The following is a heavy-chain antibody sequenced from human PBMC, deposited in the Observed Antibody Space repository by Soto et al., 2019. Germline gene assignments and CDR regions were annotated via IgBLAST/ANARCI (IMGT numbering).Heavy chain of an antibody. CDR2: ISAYNGNT. J-gene: IGHJ4*02. V-gene: IGHV1-18*01. Sequence: GASVKVSCKASGYTFNTFGLSCVVQSPLQGLEWMGWISAYNGNTNYAQKVQGRVTMTTDTSTTTAYMELRSLRSDDTAVYYCARDLRLMTTVTAFGYWGQGTLVTVSS. CDR3: ARDLRLMTTVTAFGY. D-gene: IGHD4-17*01. CDR1: GYTFNTFG.